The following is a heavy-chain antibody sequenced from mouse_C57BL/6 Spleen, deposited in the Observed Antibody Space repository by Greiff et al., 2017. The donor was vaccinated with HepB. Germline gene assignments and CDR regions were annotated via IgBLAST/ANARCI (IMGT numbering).Heavy chain of an antibody. CDR1: GYTFTSYW. J-gene: IGHJ4*01. V-gene: IGHV1-52*01. CDR3: ARGGLRRDYAMDY. Sequence: QVQLQQPGAELVRPGSSVKLSCKASGYTFTSYWMHWVKRRPIQGLEWIGNIDPSDSETHYNQKFKDKATLTVDKSSSTAYMQLSSLTSEDSAVYYCARGGLRRDYAMDYWGQGTSVTVSS. CDR2: IDPSDSET. D-gene: IGHD1-1*01.